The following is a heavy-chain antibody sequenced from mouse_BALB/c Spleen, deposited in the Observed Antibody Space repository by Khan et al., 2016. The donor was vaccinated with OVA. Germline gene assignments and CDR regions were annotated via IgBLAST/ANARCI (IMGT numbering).Heavy chain of an antibody. CDR2: ISYSGST. D-gene: IGHD4-1*01. Sequence: EVQLQESGPGLVKPSQSLSLTCTVAGYSITSDYAWNWIRQFPGNKLEWMGYISYSGSTGYNPSLKSRISITRDTSKNQFFLQLNSVTTEDTATYYCASERGRYYAMDYWGQGTSVTVSS. CDR1: GYSITSDYA. CDR3: ASERGRYYAMDY. V-gene: IGHV3-2*02. J-gene: IGHJ4*01.